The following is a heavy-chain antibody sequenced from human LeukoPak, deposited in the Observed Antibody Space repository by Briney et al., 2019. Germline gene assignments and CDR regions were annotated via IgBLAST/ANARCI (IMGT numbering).Heavy chain of an antibody. V-gene: IGHV3-21*06. CDR3: ARLRRNSDKSGFYYYYDY. CDR2: ISETGSFI. J-gene: IGHJ4*02. D-gene: IGHD3-22*01. CDR1: GFTFSSYA. Sequence: GGSLRLSCGGSGFTFSSYAMNWVRQAPGKGLEWVSSISETGSFIYYADSVKGRFTISRDNAKNSLYLQMNSLRAEDTGVYYCARLRRNSDKSGFYYYYDYWGQGTLVTVSS.